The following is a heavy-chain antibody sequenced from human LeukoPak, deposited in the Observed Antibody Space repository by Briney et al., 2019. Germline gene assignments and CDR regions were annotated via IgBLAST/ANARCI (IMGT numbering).Heavy chain of an antibody. D-gene: IGHD6-19*01. CDR2: MNPNSGNT. Sequence: ASVKVSCKASGYTFTSYDINWVRQATGQGLEWMGWMNPNSGNTGYAQKFQGRVTMTRNTSISTAYMELSSLRSEDTAVHYCARSSGWYYNYYGMDVWGQGTTVTVSS. V-gene: IGHV1-8*01. CDR3: ARSSGWYYNYYGMDV. J-gene: IGHJ6*02. CDR1: GYTFTSYD.